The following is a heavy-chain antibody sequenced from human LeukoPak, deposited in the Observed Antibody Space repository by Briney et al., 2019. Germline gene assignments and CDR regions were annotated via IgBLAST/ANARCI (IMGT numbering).Heavy chain of an antibody. CDR2: IYPGDSDT. Sequence: GESLKISCKGSGYSFISYWIVWVRQMPGKGLEWMGMIYPGDSDTRYSPSFQGQVTISADKSISTAYLQWSSLKASDTAMYYCARHARYCSNGVCYVDYWGRETLVTVSS. J-gene: IGHJ4*02. D-gene: IGHD2-8*01. V-gene: IGHV5-51*01. CDR3: ARHARYCSNGVCYVDY. CDR1: GYSFISYW.